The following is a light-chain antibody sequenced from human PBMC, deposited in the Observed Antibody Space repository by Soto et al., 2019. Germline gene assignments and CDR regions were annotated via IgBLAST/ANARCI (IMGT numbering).Light chain of an antibody. CDR2: AAT. CDR1: ESISSY. V-gene: IGKV1-39*01. Sequence: DIQMTQSPSSLSASVGDRVIITCRASESISSYLNWYQQRPGKAPKLLIYAATSLQSGVPSRFSGSGSGTDFTLTISSLQPEDFGTYYCQHSYTAPLTFGGGTKV. J-gene: IGKJ4*01. CDR3: QHSYTAPLT.